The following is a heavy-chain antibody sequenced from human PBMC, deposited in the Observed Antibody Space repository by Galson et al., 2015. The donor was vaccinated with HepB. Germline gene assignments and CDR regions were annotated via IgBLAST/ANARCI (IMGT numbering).Heavy chain of an antibody. CDR3: IRMADLSGYSSS. Sequence: SLRLSCAASGFTFSGSAIHWVRQTSGKGLEWVGRIRSKAGNYATAYAASLKGRFTISRDDSKNTAYLHMKSLKTEDTAVYYCIRMADLSGYSSSWGQGTLVTVSS. D-gene: IGHD6-13*01. V-gene: IGHV3-73*01. J-gene: IGHJ4*02. CDR1: GFTFSGSA. CDR2: IRSKAGNYAT.